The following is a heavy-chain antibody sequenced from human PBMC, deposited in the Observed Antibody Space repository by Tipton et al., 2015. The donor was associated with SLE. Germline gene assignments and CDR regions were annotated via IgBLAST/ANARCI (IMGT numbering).Heavy chain of an antibody. J-gene: IGHJ4*02. Sequence: TLSLTCSVSGGSISHFYWSWIRQPPGKGLEWIAYIYYSGSTNFNPLLKSRLSISLDSAKSQVSLNLTSVTAADTAVYYCAGDSSGSYYDRGGYYQLANRHFDLWGRGILVSVSS. CDR3: AGDSSGSYYDRGGYYQLANRHFDL. D-gene: IGHD3-22*01. V-gene: IGHV4-59*01. CDR2: IYYSGST. CDR1: GGSISHFY.